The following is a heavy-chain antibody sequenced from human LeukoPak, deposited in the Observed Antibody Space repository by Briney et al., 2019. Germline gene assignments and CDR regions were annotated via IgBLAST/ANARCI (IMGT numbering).Heavy chain of an antibody. Sequence: GGSLRLSCAASGFTISDYYMSWIRQAPGKGLEWVSYISNGSVYTNYAESLKDRFTISRDNSNNALYLQMNELCDGCAAVYYCPKIVGSTSSMAFDIWGQGTMVTVSS. CDR2: ISNGSVYT. CDR3: PKIVGSTSSMAFDI. V-gene: IGHV3-11*03. CDR1: GFTISDYY. D-gene: IGHD1-26*01. J-gene: IGHJ3*02.